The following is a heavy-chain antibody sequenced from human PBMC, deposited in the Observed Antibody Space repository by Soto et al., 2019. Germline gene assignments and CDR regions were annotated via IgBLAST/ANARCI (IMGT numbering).Heavy chain of an antibody. Sequence: QVQLVQSGAEVKKPGASVKVSCKASGYTFTSYAMHWVRQAPGQRLEWMGWINAGNGNTKYSQKFQGRVTITRDTSASTAYMELSSLRSEDTAVYYCARGLSVAGTGGVWGQGTTVTVSS. J-gene: IGHJ6*02. V-gene: IGHV1-3*01. CDR2: INAGNGNT. CDR1: GYTFTSYA. CDR3: ARGLSVAGTGGV. D-gene: IGHD6-19*01.